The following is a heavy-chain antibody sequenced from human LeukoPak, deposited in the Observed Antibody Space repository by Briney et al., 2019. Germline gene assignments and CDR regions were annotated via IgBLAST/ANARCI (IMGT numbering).Heavy chain of an antibody. V-gene: IGHV3-11*04. CDR2: ISSSGSSI. CDR1: GFTFSDYY. J-gene: IGHJ4*02. Sequence: PGGSLRLSCGASGFTFSDYYMSWIRQTPGKGLEWLAYISSSGSSIDYADSVKGRFTVSRDNAKNSLYLQMNSLRAEDTAVYYCARELNWNLDYWGQGTLVTVSS. D-gene: IGHD1-1*01. CDR3: ARELNWNLDY.